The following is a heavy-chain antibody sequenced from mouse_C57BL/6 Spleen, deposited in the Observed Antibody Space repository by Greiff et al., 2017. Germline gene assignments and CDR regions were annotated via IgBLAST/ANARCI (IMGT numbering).Heavy chain of an antibody. V-gene: IGHV5-6*01. CDR3: ATYYTNYEGFAY. CDR2: ISSGGSYT. J-gene: IGHJ3*01. D-gene: IGHD1-1*01. Sequence: EVNVVESGGDLVKPGGSLKLSCAASGFTFSSYGMSWVRQTPDKRLEWVATISSGGSYTYYPDSVKGRFTISRDNAQNTLYLQMSSLKPEDTAMYYGATYYTNYEGFAYRGHETLVTASA. CDR1: GFTFSSYG.